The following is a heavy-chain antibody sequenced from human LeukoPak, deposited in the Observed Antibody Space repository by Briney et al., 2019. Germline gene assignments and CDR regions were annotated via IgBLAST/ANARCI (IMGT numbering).Heavy chain of an antibody. V-gene: IGHV3-7*01. CDR3: ARDFRYLYSSGWYPTLNP. Sequence: PRGSLRLSCAASGFTFSSYWMSWVRQAPGKGLEWVANIKQDGSEKYYVDSVKGRFTISRDNAKNSLYLQMNSLRAEDTAVYYCARDFRYLYSSGWYPTLNPWGQGTLVTVSS. CDR1: GFTFSSYW. CDR2: IKQDGSEK. D-gene: IGHD6-19*01. J-gene: IGHJ5*02.